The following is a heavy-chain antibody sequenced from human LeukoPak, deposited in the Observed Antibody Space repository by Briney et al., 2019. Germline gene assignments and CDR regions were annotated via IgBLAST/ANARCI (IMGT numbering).Heavy chain of an antibody. D-gene: IGHD4-23*01. Sequence: SQTLSLTCNVSGVSISSSMHYWGWIRQPPGKGLEWIGSVFYSGSAYYNPSFKSRLAIPVDTSKNQFSLQLSSVTAADTAMYYCARIGHGANSHLKWYFDLWGRGTLVTVSS. V-gene: IGHV4-39*01. J-gene: IGHJ2*01. CDR3: ARIGHGANSHLKWYFDL. CDR2: VFYSGSA. CDR1: GVSISSSMHY.